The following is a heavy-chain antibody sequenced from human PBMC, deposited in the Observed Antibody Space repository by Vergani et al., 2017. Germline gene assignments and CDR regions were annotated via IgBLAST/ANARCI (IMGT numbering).Heavy chain of an antibody. J-gene: IGHJ4*02. V-gene: IGHV4-38-2*02. CDR3: ARGSCLGGSCSRPLFDY. D-gene: IGHD2-15*01. CDR2: VFHSGSA. Sequence: QVQLQESGPGLVKPSETLSLTCSVSGYSISRGYYWGWIRQPPGKGLEWIATVFHSGSAYYNPSLRRRVTISVETSKNQFSLRLTTLTAADTAVYYCARGSCLGGSCSRPLFDYWGRGTLVTVSS. CDR1: GYSISRGYY.